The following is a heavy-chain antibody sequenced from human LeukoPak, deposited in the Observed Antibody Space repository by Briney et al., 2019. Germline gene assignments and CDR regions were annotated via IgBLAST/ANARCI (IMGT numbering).Heavy chain of an antibody. CDR1: GGTFSSYS. Sequence: ASVKVSCKDSGGTFSSYSINWVRQAPRQGLEGMGWINPNSGDTNYAQKFKGRVTVTRDTSISTAYMELSRLRSDDTAVYYCARGGLRGSYYEYFHHWGQGTLVSVSS. V-gene: IGHV1-2*02. D-gene: IGHD1-26*01. CDR2: INPNSGDT. CDR3: ARGGLRGSYYEYFHH. J-gene: IGHJ1*01.